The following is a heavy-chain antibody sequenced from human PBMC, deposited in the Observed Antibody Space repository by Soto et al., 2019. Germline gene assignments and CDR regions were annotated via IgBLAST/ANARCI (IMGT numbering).Heavy chain of an antibody. CDR2: ISYDGSNK. Sequence: GGSLRLSCAASGFTFSSYGMHWVRQAPGKGLEWVAVISYDGSNKYYADSVKGRFTISRDNSKNTLYLQMNSLRAEDTAVYYCAKVGTYCSSTICPYHHYYYGMDVWGPGPTVTVSS. D-gene: IGHD2-2*01. V-gene: IGHV3-30*18. CDR1: GFTFSSYG. J-gene: IGHJ6*02. CDR3: AKVGTYCSSTICPYHHYYYGMDV.